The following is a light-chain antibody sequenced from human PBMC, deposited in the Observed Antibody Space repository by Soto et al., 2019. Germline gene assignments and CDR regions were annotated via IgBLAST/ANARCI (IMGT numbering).Light chain of an antibody. V-gene: IGLV2-8*01. CDR2: EVT. J-gene: IGLJ1*01. Sequence: SVLPQPPSSYGSPGQSVTISCTGTSSDVGGYNYVSWYQQHPGKAPKLMISEVTKRPSGVPDRFSGSKSGNTASLTVSGLQDEDEADYYCSSYAGSNNYVFGSGTKSPS. CDR3: SSYAGSNNYV. CDR1: SSDVGGYNY.